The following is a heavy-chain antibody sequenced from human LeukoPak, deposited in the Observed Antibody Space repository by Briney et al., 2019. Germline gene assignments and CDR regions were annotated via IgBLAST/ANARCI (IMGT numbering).Heavy chain of an antibody. CDR3: ARVYYSSSYDYWYFDL. CDR2: IYYSGST. V-gene: IGHV4-59*01. Sequence: SETLSFTCTVSGGSIRNYYWSWIRQPPGKGLEWIGYIYYSGSTNYTPSLKSRVTISVDTSKNQFSLKLSSVTAADTAVYYCARVYYSSSYDYWYFDLWGRGTLVTVSS. J-gene: IGHJ2*01. CDR1: GGSIRNYY. D-gene: IGHD6-13*01.